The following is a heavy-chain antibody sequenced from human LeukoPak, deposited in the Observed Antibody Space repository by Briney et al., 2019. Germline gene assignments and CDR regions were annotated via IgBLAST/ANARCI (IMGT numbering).Heavy chain of an antibody. CDR3: AKVQGSSGSRCWFDP. D-gene: IGHD6-19*01. CDR2: ISGSSYI. Sequence: PGGSLRLSCAPSGFAFSSYSMNGVRQAPGKGLEWVSSISGSSYIYYADSVKGRFTISRDNARNSLYLQMNSLRAEDTAVYYCAKVQGSSGSRCWFDPWGQGTLVSVSS. V-gene: IGHV3-21*04. J-gene: IGHJ5*02. CDR1: GFAFSSYS.